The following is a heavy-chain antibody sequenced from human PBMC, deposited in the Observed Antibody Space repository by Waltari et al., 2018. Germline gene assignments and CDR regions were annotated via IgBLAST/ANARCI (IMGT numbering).Heavy chain of an antibody. Sequence: QVQLVQSGAEVKKPGASVKVSCKASGYNFTSYDINWVRQATGQGLEWMGWMNPNSGNTGYAQKFQGRVTITRNTSISTAYMELSSLRSEDTAVYYCATLGDGDYKINAFDIWGQGTMVTVSS. CDR1: GYNFTSYD. D-gene: IGHD4-17*01. CDR2: MNPNSGNT. CDR3: ATLGDGDYKINAFDI. V-gene: IGHV1-8*03. J-gene: IGHJ3*02.